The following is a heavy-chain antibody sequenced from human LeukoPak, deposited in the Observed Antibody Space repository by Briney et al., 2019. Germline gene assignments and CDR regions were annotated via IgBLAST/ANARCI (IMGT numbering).Heavy chain of an antibody. V-gene: IGHV1-18*01. CDR3: TRYCSGGACYAYDAFDI. D-gene: IGHD2-15*01. J-gene: IGHJ3*02. CDR2: ISPYNGDS. Sequence: GASVKVSCKPSGFTFNTSDFNWVRQAPGQGLEWVGWISPYNGDSKYAQRLQGRVTMTTDASTSTAYMELRSLRSDDTAVYYCTRYCSGGACYAYDAFDIWGQGTMVTVSS. CDR1: GFTFNTSD.